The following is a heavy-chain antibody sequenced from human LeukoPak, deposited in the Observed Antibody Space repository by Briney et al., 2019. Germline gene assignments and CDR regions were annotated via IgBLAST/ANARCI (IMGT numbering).Heavy chain of an antibody. V-gene: IGHV4-59*01. CDR2: IYYSGST. CDR1: GGSISSYY. CDR3: ARSLPYYDILTGYYSSGNWFDP. Sequence: SETLSLTCTVSGGSISSYYWSWIRQPPGKGLEWIGYIYYSGSTNYNPSLKSRVTISVDTSKNQFSLKLSSVTAADTAVYYCARSLPYYDILTGYYSSGNWFDPWGQGTLVTVYS. D-gene: IGHD3-9*01. J-gene: IGHJ5*02.